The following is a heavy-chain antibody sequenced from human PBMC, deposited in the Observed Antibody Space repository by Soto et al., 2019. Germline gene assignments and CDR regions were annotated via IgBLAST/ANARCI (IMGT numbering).Heavy chain of an antibody. V-gene: IGHV4-31*03. D-gene: IGHD5-12*01. CDR3: ARGARSGYDSYYFDY. CDR2: IYYSGST. CDR1: GGSISSGGYY. Sequence: PSETLSLTCTVSGGSISSGGYYWSWIRQHPGKGLEWIGSIYYSGSTYYNPSLKSRVTISVDTSKNQFSLKLSSVTAADTAVYYCARGARSGYDSYYFDYWGQGTLVTVSS. J-gene: IGHJ4*02.